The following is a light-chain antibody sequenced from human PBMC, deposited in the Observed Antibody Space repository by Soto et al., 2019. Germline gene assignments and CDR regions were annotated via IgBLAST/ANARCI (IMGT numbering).Light chain of an antibody. CDR3: QQYYSSPQT. CDR2: WAS. CDR1: QSVLYNSNNKNY. Sequence: DIVMTQSPDSLAVSLGERATINCKSSQSVLYNSNNKNYLAWYQQKPRQTPKLLIYWASTRESGVPDRFSGSGSGTDFTLTIRSLQTEDVAVYYCQQYYSSPQTFGQGTKLEIK. J-gene: IGKJ2*01. V-gene: IGKV4-1*01.